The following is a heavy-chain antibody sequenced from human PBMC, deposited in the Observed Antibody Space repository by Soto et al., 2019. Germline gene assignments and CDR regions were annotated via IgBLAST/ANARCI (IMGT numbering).Heavy chain of an antibody. CDR1: GFTFSSYA. J-gene: IGHJ4*02. CDR3: ATDAFGLSFAKLLSFDY. D-gene: IGHD3-10*01. CDR2: VSGSGGET. Sequence: GGSLRLSCTASGFTFSSYAMSWVRQAPGQGLEWVSTVSGSGGETQYADSVKGRFTTSRHNSKNTLFLQMSSLRAEDTAVYYCATDAFGLSFAKLLSFDYWGPGSLVTVSS. V-gene: IGHV3-23*01.